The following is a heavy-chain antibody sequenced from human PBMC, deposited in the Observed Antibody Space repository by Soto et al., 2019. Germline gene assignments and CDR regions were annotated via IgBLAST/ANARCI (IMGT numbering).Heavy chain of an antibody. J-gene: IGHJ5*02. D-gene: IGHD5-18*01. CDR1: GGSVTSSNY. V-gene: IGHV4-4*02. CDR3: ARDRSSGGAYSRRWFDP. CDR2: IYHSGVT. Sequence: QVQLQESGPGLVKPSGTLSLTCAVSGGSVTSSNYWSWVRQPPGKGLDWIGEIYHSGVTHYNPSLKSRVTMSVDKSKKHFSLNLQFVTAADTAVYYCARDRSSGGAYSRRWFDPWGQGSLVTVSS.